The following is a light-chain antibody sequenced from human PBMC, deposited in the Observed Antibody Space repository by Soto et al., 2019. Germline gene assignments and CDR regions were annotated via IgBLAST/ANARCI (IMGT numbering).Light chain of an antibody. CDR2: EVD. Sequence: QAVLAQPASVSGSPGQSTIISCTGTSSDVGGYNYVSWYQQHPGKAPKFLIYEVDNRASGVSDRFSGSKSGNTASLTISGLQAEDEADYYCSSYTDSSNYVFGTGTKLTVL. V-gene: IGLV2-14*01. J-gene: IGLJ1*01. CDR1: SSDVGGYNY. CDR3: SSYTDSSNYV.